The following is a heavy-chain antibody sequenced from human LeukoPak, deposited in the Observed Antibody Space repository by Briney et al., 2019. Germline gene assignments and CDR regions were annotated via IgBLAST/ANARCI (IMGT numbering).Heavy chain of an antibody. Sequence: SETLSLTCSVSGGSISSSSYYWGWIRQPPGKGLEWTGSINYRGSTYYNPSLKSRVTISVDTSKNQFSLKLSSVTAADTAVYYCARLRPLGANCSGDSCHRYFDYWGQGTLVTVSS. J-gene: IGHJ4*02. CDR2: INYRGST. CDR3: ARLRPLGANCSGDSCHRYFDY. D-gene: IGHD2-15*01. CDR1: GGSISSSSYY. V-gene: IGHV4-39*01.